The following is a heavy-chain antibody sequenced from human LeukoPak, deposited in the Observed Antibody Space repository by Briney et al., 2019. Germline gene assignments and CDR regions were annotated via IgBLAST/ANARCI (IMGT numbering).Heavy chain of an antibody. D-gene: IGHD5-18*01. CDR3: ARGWDTFDY. Sequence: SETLSLSCAVYGGSFSGYYWSWIRQPPGKGLEWIGEINHSGSTNYNPSLKSRVTISVDTSKNQFSLKLSSVTAADTAVYYCARGWDTFDYWGQGTTVTVSS. V-gene: IGHV4-34*01. J-gene: IGHJ4*02. CDR1: GGSFSGYY. CDR2: INHSGST.